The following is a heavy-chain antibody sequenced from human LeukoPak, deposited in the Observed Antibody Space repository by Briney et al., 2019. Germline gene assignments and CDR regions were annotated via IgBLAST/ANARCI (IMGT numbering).Heavy chain of an antibody. CDR1: GFTFSSYA. CDR3: SPDSSGYYSGY. D-gene: IGHD3-22*01. CDR2: ITGSGDNT. J-gene: IGHJ4*02. Sequence: PGGSLRLSCAASGFTFSSYAMNWVRQAPGKGLEWVSGITGSGDNTYYADSVKGRFTISRDNSKNTLYLQMNSLRAEDTAVCYCSPDSSGYYSGYWGQGTLVTVSS. V-gene: IGHV3-23*01.